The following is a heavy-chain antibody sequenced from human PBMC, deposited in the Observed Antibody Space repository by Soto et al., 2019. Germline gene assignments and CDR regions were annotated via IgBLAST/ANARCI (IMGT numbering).Heavy chain of an antibody. D-gene: IGHD3-3*01. CDR3: AKVGGYYYYYYYGMDV. CDR2: ISSSSSYI. CDR1: GFTFSSYS. J-gene: IGHJ6*02. V-gene: IGHV3-21*01. Sequence: GGSLRLSCAASGFTFSSYSMNWVRQAPGKGLEWVSSISSSSSYIYYADSVKGRFTISRDNAKNSLYLQMNSLRAEDTAVYYCAKVGGYYYYYYYGMDVWGQGTTVTVSS.